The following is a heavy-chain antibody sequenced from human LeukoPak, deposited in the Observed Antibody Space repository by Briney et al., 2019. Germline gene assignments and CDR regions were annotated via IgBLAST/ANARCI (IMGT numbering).Heavy chain of an antibody. CDR1: GYSISSGYY. CDR3: ARAPFVPQYYDFWSGYDSYFDY. J-gene: IGHJ4*02. D-gene: IGHD3-3*01. CDR2: IYHSGST. Sequence: SETLSLTCTVSGYSISSGYYWGWIRQPPGKGLEWIGSIYHSGSTYYNPSLKSRVTISVDTSKNQFSLKLSSVTAADTAVYYCARAPFVPQYYDFWSGYDSYFDYWGQGTLVTVSS. V-gene: IGHV4-38-2*02.